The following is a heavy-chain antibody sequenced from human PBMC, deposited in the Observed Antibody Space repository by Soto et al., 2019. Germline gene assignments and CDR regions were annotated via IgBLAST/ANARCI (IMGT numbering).Heavy chain of an antibody. V-gene: IGHV3-49*03. CDR2: IRSKAYGGTT. J-gene: IGHJ4*02. CDR3: TRLGSWRDIVVVPAALYFDY. CDR1: GFTFGDYA. Sequence: GGSLRLSCTASGFTFGDYAMSWFRQAPGKGLEWVGFIRSKAYGGTTEYAASVKGRFTISRDDSKSIAYLQMNSLKTEDTAVYYCTRLGSWRDIVVVPAALYFDYWGQGTLVTVSS. D-gene: IGHD2-2*01.